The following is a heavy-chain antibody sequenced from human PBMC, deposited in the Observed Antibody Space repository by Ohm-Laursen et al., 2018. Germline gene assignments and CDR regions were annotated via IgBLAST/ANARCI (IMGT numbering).Heavy chain of an antibody. CDR2: MNPNSGNT. V-gene: IGHV1-8*01. CDR3: ARARVGATRGGYYYYGMDV. D-gene: IGHD1-26*01. J-gene: IGHJ6*02. CDR1: GYTFTSYD. Sequence: ASVKVSCKASGYTFTSYDINWVRQATGQGPEWMGWMNPNSGNTGYAQKFQGRVTMTRNTSISTAYMELSSLRSEDTAVYYCARARVGATRGGYYYYGMDVWGQGTTVTVSS.